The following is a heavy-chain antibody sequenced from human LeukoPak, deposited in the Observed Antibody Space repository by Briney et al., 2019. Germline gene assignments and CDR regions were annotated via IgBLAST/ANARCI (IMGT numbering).Heavy chain of an antibody. V-gene: IGHV1-3*01. CDR1: GYTFTSYA. CDR3: ATRGPLGYCSSTSCLGD. D-gene: IGHD2-2*01. J-gene: IGHJ4*02. CDR2: INAGNGNT. Sequence: ASVKVSCKASGYTFTSYAMHWVRQAPGQRLEWMGWINAGNGNTKYSQKFQGRVTITRDTSASTAYMELSSLRSEDTAVYYCATRGPLGYCSSTSCLGDWGQGTLVTVSS.